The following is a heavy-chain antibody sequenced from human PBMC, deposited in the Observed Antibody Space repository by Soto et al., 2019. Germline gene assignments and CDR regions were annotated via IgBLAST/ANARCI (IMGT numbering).Heavy chain of an antibody. J-gene: IGHJ6*02. V-gene: IGHV1-46*01. CDR1: GYTFTIYN. CDR3: ARGAHTAMDV. Sequence: QVQLVQSGAGVKKPGASVKVSRKASGYTFTIYNMHWVRQAPGQGLEWMGTINPSADSTSYAQKFQGKITMTRDTSTSTVYMELSSLRSEDSAVYYCARGAHTAMDVWGQGTTVTVSS. CDR2: INPSADST.